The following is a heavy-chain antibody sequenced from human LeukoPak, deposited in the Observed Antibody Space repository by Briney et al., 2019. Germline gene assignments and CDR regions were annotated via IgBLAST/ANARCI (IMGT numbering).Heavy chain of an antibody. CDR2: MKPDGSEK. CDR3: ARDGVWFGEFFDS. V-gene: IGHV3-7*05. CDR1: GFTFSTYW. J-gene: IGHJ4*02. Sequence: GGSLRLSCAASGFTFSTYWMSWVRQAPGKGPEWVANMKPDGSEKHYVDSVEGRFTISRDNAKNLLYLQMNSLRADDTAVYFCARDGVWFGEFFDSWGQGTLVSVSS. D-gene: IGHD3-10*01.